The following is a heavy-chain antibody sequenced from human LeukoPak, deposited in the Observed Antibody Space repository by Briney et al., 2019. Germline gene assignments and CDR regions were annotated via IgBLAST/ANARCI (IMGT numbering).Heavy chain of an antibody. CDR1: GGTFSSYA. CDR3: VKRCYTPSDAFYI. Sequence: LGGSVRVSCTASGGTFSSYAMSWVRQAPGKGLEWMGGISASFGREYYADTVKGRVTITTDKSTNTPYMEMNSLRAEDTAVYYCVKRCYTPSDAFYICGPGTLCTVSS. V-gene: IGHV1-69*05. CDR2: ISASFGRE. D-gene: IGHD2-2*02. J-gene: IGHJ3*02.